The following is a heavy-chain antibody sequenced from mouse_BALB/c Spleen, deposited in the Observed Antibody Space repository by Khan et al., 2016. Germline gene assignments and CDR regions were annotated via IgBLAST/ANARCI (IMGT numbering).Heavy chain of an antibody. CDR2: IWGDGTT. CDR1: GFSVTGFL. V-gene: IGHV2-6-7*01. CDR3: ASYYDYDGGFAY. J-gene: IGHJ3*01. Sequence: QVQLKESGPGLVAPSQSLSITCTVSGFSVTGFLVNWVRQPPGKGLEWLGAIWGDGTTDYDSALKSRLSISKDDSKSQVFLKMNSLQTDDTARYYCASYYDYDGGFAYWGQGTLVTVSA. D-gene: IGHD2-4*01.